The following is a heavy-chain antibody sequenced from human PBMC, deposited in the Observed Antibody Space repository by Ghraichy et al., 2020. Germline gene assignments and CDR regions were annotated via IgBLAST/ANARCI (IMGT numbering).Heavy chain of an antibody. J-gene: IGHJ4*02. CDR3: VRGMVRGVNPTFDF. CDR2: VRYDGGDK. V-gene: IGHV3-30*02. D-gene: IGHD3-10*01. CDR1: GFTFSRYG. Sequence: GGSLRLSCAASGFTFSRYGMHWVRQAPGKGLEWVSFVRYDGGDKNYADSVKGRFTISRDNSNNTQYLQISRLRPEDTAVYYCVRGMVRGVNPTFDFWGQGTLVTVSS.